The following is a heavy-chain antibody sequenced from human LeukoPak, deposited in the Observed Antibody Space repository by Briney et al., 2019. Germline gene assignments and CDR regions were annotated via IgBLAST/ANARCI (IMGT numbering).Heavy chain of an antibody. V-gene: IGHV4-38-2*02. J-gene: IGHJ4*02. Sequence: SETLSLTCTVSGYSISSGYYWGWIRQPPGKGLEWIGSIYHSGSTYYNPSLKSRVTISVDTSKNQFSPKLSSVTAADTAVYYCARDGDGYNFDYWGQGTLVTVSS. CDR3: ARDGDGYNFDY. CDR1: GYSISSGYY. CDR2: IYHSGST. D-gene: IGHD5-24*01.